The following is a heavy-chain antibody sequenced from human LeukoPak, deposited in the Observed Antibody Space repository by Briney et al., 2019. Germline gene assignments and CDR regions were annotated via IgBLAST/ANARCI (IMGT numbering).Heavy chain of an antibody. V-gene: IGHV3-43D*04. CDR2: ITWNGGFT. D-gene: IGHD5-24*01. CDR1: GFTFDDYA. CDR3: AKDRSYNSYFDY. Sequence: PGGSLRLSCAASGFTFDDYAMHWVRQAPGKGLEWVSLITWNGGFTYYADSVKGRFTISRDNNKNFLYLQMNSLRAEDTALYYCAKDRSYNSYFDYWGQGTLVTVSS. J-gene: IGHJ4*02.